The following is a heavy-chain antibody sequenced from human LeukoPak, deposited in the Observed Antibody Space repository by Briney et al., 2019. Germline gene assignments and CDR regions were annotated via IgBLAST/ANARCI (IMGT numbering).Heavy chain of an antibody. D-gene: IGHD3-10*01. V-gene: IGHV4-39*01. J-gene: IGHJ5*02. Sequence: SETLSLTCTVSGGSISSSSYYWGWIRQPPGKGLEWIGSIYYSGSTYYNPSLKSRVTMSVDTSKNQFSLKLSSVTAADTAVYYCARSVMVRGVILFDPWGQGTLVTVSS. CDR2: IYYSGST. CDR3: ARSVMVRGVILFDP. CDR1: GGSISSSSYY.